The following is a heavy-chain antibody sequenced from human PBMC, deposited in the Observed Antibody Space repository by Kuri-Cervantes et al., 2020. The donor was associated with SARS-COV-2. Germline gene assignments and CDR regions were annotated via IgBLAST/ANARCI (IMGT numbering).Heavy chain of an antibody. CDR3: ARGGSYYRVYWFDP. D-gene: IGHD1-26*01. CDR1: GGSFSDYY. CDR2: INHSGST. V-gene: IGHV4-34*01. J-gene: IGHJ5*02. Sequence: SQTLSLTCAVYGGSFSDYYWIWIRQPPGKGLEWIGEINHSGSTNYNPSLKSRVTISVDTSKNQFSLKLSSVTAADTAVYYCARGGSYYRVYWFDPWGQGTLVTVSS.